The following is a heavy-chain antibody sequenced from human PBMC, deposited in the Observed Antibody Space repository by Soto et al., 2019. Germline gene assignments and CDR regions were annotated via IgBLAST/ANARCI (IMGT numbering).Heavy chain of an antibody. Sequence: QVQLVESGGGVVQPGRSLRLSCAASGFTFSSYGMHWVRQAPGKGLEWVAVIWYDGSNKYYADSVKGRFTISRDNSKNTLYLQMNSLRAEDTAVYYCARDTGPIVVVPAAIAMGGMDVWGQGTTVTVSS. J-gene: IGHJ6*02. D-gene: IGHD2-2*01. CDR3: ARDTGPIVVVPAAIAMGGMDV. CDR2: IWYDGSNK. CDR1: GFTFSSYG. V-gene: IGHV3-33*01.